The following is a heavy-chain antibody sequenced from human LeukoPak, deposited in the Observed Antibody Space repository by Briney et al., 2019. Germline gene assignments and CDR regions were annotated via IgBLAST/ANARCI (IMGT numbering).Heavy chain of an antibody. J-gene: IGHJ4*02. CDR2: IYYSGST. CDR1: GGSISSYY. D-gene: IGHD3-22*01. Sequence: TSEALSLTCTVSGGSISSYYWSWIRQPPGKGLEWLGYIYYSGSTNYNPSLKSRVTISVDTSKNQFSLKLSSVTAADTAVYYCARDQPRYYYDSSGSTGIDYWGQGTLVTVSS. V-gene: IGHV4-59*12. CDR3: ARDQPRYYYDSSGSTGIDY.